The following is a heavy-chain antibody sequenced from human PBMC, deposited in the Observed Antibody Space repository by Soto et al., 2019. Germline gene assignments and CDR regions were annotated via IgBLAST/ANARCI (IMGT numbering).Heavy chain of an antibody. D-gene: IGHD6-19*01. V-gene: IGHV4-39*07. CDR3: ARAGSSGWFDP. CDR1: GGSISSSSYY. CDR2: IYYSGST. Sequence: SETLSLTCTVSGGSISSSSYYWGWIRQPPGKGLEWIGSIYYSGSTHYNPSLKSRVTISVDTSKNQFSLKLSSVTAADTAVYYCARAGSSGWFDPWGQGTLVTVS. J-gene: IGHJ5*02.